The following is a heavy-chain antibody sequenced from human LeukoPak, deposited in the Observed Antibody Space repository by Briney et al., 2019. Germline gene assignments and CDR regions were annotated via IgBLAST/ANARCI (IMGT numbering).Heavy chain of an antibody. CDR3: ASSLGSGSHFD. Sequence: SETLSLTCAVFGGSFSGYYWNFIRQPPGKGLEWIGYIYYSGSTYYNPSLKSRVTISVDTSRNQFSLKLSSVTAADTAVYYCASSLGSGSHFDWGQGTLVTVSS. CDR1: GGSFSGYY. V-gene: IGHV4-34*01. CDR2: IYYSGST. J-gene: IGHJ4*02. D-gene: IGHD1-26*01.